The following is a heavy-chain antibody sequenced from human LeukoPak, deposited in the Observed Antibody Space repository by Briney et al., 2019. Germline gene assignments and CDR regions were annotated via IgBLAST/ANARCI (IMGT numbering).Heavy chain of an antibody. CDR2: INPSGGST. V-gene: IGHV1-46*01. J-gene: IGHJ4*02. D-gene: IGHD3-10*01. CDR3: AREAPMVRGVKAGPNDY. Sequence: ASVTVSCKASGYTFTSYYMHWVRQAPGQGLEWMGIINPSGGSTSYAQKFQGRVTITADKSTSTAYMELSSLRSEDTAVYYCAREAPMVRGVKAGPNDYWGQGTLVTVSS. CDR1: GYTFTSYY.